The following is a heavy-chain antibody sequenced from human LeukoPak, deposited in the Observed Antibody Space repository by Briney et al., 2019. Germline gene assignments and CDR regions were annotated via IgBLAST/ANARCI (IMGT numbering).Heavy chain of an antibody. V-gene: IGHV3-21*04. CDR1: GFTFSSYS. CDR3: AHYGSGSYYTPFDY. D-gene: IGHD3-10*01. Sequence: GGSLRLSCAASGFTFSSYSMNWVRQAPGKGLEWVSSISSSSSYIYYADSVKGRFTISRDNSKNTLYLQMNSLRAEDTAVYYCAHYGSGSYYTPFDYWGQGTLVTVSS. CDR2: ISSSSSYI. J-gene: IGHJ4*02.